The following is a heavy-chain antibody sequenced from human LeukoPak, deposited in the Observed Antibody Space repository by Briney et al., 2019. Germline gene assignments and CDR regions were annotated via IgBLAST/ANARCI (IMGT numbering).Heavy chain of an antibody. CDR2: ISGSGGTT. D-gene: IGHD2-2*01. V-gene: IGHV3-23*01. CDR1: GFTFSSCA. J-gene: IGHJ4*02. Sequence: GGSLRLSCPASGFTFSSCAMSWVRQAPGKGLEWVSAISGSGGTTYYADSVKGRFTISRDNSKNTLYLQMNSLRAEDTAVYYCAKDSVGPYPRVSDYWGQGTLVTVSS. CDR3: AKDSVGPYPRVSDY.